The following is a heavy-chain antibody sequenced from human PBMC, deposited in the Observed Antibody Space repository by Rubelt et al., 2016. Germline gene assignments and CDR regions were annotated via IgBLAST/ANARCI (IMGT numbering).Heavy chain of an antibody. CDR1: GFTFSSYA. Sequence: EVQLLESGGGLVQPGGSLRLSCAASGFTFSSYAMSWVRQAPGKGLEWVSAISGSGGSTYYADYVKGRFTISRDNAKNSLYLQMNSLRVEDTAIYYCARRCDYFDYWGQGTLVPVSS. D-gene: IGHD3-16*01. J-gene: IGHJ4*02. CDR3: ARRCDYFDY. CDR2: ISGSGGST. V-gene: IGHV3-23*01.